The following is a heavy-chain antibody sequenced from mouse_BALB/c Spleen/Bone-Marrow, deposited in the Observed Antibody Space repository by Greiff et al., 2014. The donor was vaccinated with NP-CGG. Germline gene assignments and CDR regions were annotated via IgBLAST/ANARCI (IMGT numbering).Heavy chain of an antibody. V-gene: IGHV5-4*02. CDR2: ISDGGGYT. J-gene: IGHJ4*01. CDR3: ARSGERYGAMDY. CDR1: GFTFSDYY. D-gene: IGHD2-10*02. Sequence: EVQLQQSGGGLVKPGGSLKLSCAASGFTFSDYYMYWVRQTPEKRLEWVATISDGGGYTYCPDSVWGRFTISRDNAKNNLYLQMSSLKSEDTAMYYCARSGERYGAMDYWGQGTSVTVFS.